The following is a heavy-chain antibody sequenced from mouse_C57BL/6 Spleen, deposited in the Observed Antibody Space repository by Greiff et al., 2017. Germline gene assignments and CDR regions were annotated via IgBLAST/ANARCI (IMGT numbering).Heavy chain of an antibody. V-gene: IGHV1-52*01. CDR2: IDPSDSET. CDR3: ARDTPTFAY. CDR1: GYTFTSYW. J-gene: IGHJ3*01. Sequence: VQLQQPGAELVRPGSSVKLSCKASGYTFTSYWMHWVKQRPIQGLEWIGNIDPSDSETPYNQKFKDKATLTVDKSSSTAYMQLSSLTSEDSAVYYCARDTPTFAYWGQGTLVTVSA. D-gene: IGHD4-1*02.